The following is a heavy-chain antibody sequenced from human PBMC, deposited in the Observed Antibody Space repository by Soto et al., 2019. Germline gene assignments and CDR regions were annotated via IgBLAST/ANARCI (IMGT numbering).Heavy chain of an antibody. CDR2: INQSGTT. J-gene: IGHJ4*02. D-gene: IGHD6-19*01. Sequence: PSETLSLTCAVYGGSFIGYHWNWVRQPPGKGLEWIGEINQSGTTNYNPSLKSRVTISIATSKNQFSLKLSSLIATDTAVYYCARGAPRDSSGLYFDTWGQGGLLTVSS. CDR1: GGSFIGYH. V-gene: IGHV4-34*01. CDR3: ARGAPRDSSGLYFDT.